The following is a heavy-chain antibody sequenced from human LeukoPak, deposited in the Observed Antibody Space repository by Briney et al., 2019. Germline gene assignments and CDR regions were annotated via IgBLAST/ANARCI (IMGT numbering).Heavy chain of an antibody. Sequence: SETLSLTCAVYGGSFTGYSWSWIRQSPGKGLEWIGEINHSGSTKYNPSLKSRVIISVDTSKNQLSLKLSSVTAADTAVYYCARGESSASNWFDPWGQGTLVTVSS. J-gene: IGHJ5*02. CDR3: ARGESSASNWFDP. D-gene: IGHD3-22*01. CDR1: GGSFTGYS. V-gene: IGHV4-34*01. CDR2: INHSGST.